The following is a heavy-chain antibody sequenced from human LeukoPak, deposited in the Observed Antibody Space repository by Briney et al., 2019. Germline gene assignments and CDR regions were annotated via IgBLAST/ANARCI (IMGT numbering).Heavy chain of an antibody. CDR2: ISGSGGST. Sequence: GGTLRLSCAASGFTFSSYAMSWVRQAPGKGLEWVSAISGSGGSTYYADSVKGRFTISRDNSKNTLYLQMNSLRAEDTAVYYCAKEKYSSSWYYWFDPWGQGTLVTVSS. D-gene: IGHD6-13*01. CDR1: GFTFSSYA. V-gene: IGHV3-23*01. J-gene: IGHJ5*02. CDR3: AKEKYSSSWYYWFDP.